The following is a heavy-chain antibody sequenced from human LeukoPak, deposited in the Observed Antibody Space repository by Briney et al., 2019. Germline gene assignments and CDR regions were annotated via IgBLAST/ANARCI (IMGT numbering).Heavy chain of an antibody. J-gene: IGHJ4*02. CDR2: INHSGST. V-gene: IGHV4-34*01. D-gene: IGHD3-3*01. Sequence: PSETLSLTCTVSGGSISSYYWSWIRQPPGKGLEWIGEINHSGSTNYNPSLKSRVTISVDTSKNQFSLKLSSVTAADTAVYYCARVRLRFLEWLNDYFDYWGQGTLVTVSS. CDR1: GGSISSYY. CDR3: ARVRLRFLEWLNDYFDY.